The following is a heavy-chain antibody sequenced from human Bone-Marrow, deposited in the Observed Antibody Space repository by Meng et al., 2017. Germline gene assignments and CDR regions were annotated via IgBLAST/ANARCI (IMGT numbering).Heavy chain of an antibody. CDR3: ARGPYYYGMDV. V-gene: IGHV3-74*01. CDR2: IKSDGSST. CDR1: GFTFSSYW. J-gene: IGHJ6*02. Sequence: GESLKISCAASGFTFSSYWMHWVRQAPGKGLVWVSRIKSDGSSTSYAGSVKGRFTISRDNAKNSLYLQMNSLRAEDTAVYYCARGPYYYGMDVWGQGTTVTVSS.